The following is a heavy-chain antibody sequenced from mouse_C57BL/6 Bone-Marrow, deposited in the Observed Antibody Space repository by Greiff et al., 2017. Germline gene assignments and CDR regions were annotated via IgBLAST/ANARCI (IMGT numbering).Heavy chain of an antibody. J-gene: IGHJ2*01. V-gene: IGHV5-17*01. Sequence: EVKVVESGGGLVKPGGSLKLSCAASGFTFSDYGMHWVRQAPEKGLEWVAYISSGSSTIYYADTVKGRFPISRDNAKNTLFLQMTSLRSEDTAMYYCARPANWDYFDYWGQGTTLTVSS. CDR2: ISSGSSTI. CDR3: ARPANWDYFDY. CDR1: GFTFSDYG. D-gene: IGHD4-1*01.